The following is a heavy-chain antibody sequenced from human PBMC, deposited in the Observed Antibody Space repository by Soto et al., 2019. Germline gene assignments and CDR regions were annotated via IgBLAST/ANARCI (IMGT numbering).Heavy chain of an antibody. D-gene: IGHD5-12*01. CDR3: AKGGGYGHGH. V-gene: IGHV1-2*02. CDR2: ISPRRGDH. Sequence: QLVQSGAEVTKPGASVKVSCKTSGYNFSADYIHWVRQPPGQGLEWMGWISPRRGDHHSADKFQDRLTRTTDTATTTAFMHLSGLRVNDSAVYYWAKGGGYGHGHWGQGTPIIVSS. J-gene: IGHJ4*02. CDR1: GYNFSADY.